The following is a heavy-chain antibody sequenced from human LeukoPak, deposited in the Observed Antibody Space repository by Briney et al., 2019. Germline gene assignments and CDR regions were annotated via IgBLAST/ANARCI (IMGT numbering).Heavy chain of an antibody. V-gene: IGHV3-30*18. CDR3: AKVEGASDYFDY. J-gene: IGHJ4*02. Sequence: GRSLRLSCAASGFTFSSYGMHWVRQAPGKGLEWVAVISYDGRNKYYADSVKGRFTISRDNSKNTLYLQMNSLRAEDTAVYYCAKVEGASDYFDYCGQGTLVTVSS. D-gene: IGHD1-26*01. CDR2: ISYDGRNK. CDR1: GFTFSSYG.